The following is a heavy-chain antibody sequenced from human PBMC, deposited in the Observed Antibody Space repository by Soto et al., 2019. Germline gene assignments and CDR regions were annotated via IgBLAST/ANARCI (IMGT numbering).Heavy chain of an antibody. V-gene: IGHV4-34*01. CDR2: INHSGST. J-gene: IGHJ6*02. D-gene: IGHD3-3*01. CDR3: ARFRVLEWLQLYGMDV. Sequence: SETLSLTCAVYGGSFSGYYWSWIRQPPGKGLEWIGEINHSGSTNYNPSLKSRVTISVDTSKNQFSLKLSSVTAADTVVYYCARFRVLEWLQLYGMDVWGQGTTVTVSS. CDR1: GGSFSGYY.